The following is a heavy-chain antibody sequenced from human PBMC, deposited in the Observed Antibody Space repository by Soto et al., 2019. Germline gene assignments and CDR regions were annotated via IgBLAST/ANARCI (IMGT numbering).Heavy chain of an antibody. CDR1: SGSISSSSYT. V-gene: IGHV4-39*01. J-gene: IGHJ6*01. Sequence: TGTLSITCTVYSGSISSSSYTWGWIRQPPGKGLEWIGSIYYSGSTYYNPSLKSRITVSVDTSKNQFSLNLSSVTAADTAVYYCARLQGYCIRTSCSGYYAMDVWGQGTTVTVSS. CDR2: IYYSGST. D-gene: IGHD2-2*01. CDR3: ARLQGYCIRTSCSGYYAMDV.